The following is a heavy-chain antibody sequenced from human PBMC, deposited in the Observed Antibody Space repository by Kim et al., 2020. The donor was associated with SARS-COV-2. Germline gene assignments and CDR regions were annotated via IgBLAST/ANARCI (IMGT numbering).Heavy chain of an antibody. CDR2: INHSGST. J-gene: IGHJ6*01. Sequence: SETLSLTCAVYGGSFSGYYWSWIRQPPGKGLEWIGEINHSGSTNYNPSLKSRVTISVDTSKNQFSLKLSSVTAADTAVYYCARGRIVVLTAVIYYYYYYG. CDR1: GGSFSGYY. V-gene: IGHV4-34*01. CDR3: ARGRIVVLTAVIYYYYYYG. D-gene: IGHD2-21*02.